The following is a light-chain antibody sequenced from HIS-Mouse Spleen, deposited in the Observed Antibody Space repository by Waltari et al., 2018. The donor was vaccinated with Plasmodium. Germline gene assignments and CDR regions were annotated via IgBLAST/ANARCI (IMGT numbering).Light chain of an antibody. CDR1: ALQSNN. V-gene: IGLV3-10*01. Sequence: SYKLTPPPSVSVSPGHTAIHTCSGDALQSNNANWYKKKSGQAPVLVIYEDSKRPSGIPERFSGSSSGTMATLTISGAQVEDEADFHCYSTDSSGNHRVFGGGTKLTVL. CDR3: YSTDSSGNHRV. J-gene: IGLJ3*02. CDR2: EDS.